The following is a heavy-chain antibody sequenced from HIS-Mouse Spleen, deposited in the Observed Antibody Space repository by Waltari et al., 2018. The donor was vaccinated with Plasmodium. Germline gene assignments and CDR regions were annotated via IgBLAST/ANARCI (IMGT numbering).Heavy chain of an antibody. CDR3: ARAYYDFWSGYRFDY. Sequence: QVQLQQWGAGLLKPSETLSLTCAVYGGSFSGSYWSGIRQPPGKGLEWIGEINHSGSTNYNPSLKSRVTISVDTSKNRFSLKLSSVTAADTAVYYCARAYYDFWSGYRFDYWGQGTLVTVSS. CDR2: INHSGST. V-gene: IGHV4-34*01. D-gene: IGHD3-3*01. J-gene: IGHJ4*02. CDR1: GGSFSGSY.